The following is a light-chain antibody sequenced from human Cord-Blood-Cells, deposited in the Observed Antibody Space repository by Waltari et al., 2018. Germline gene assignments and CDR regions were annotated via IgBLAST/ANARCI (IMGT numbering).Light chain of an antibody. CDR1: QSISSY. CDR2: AAS. CDR3: QQSYSTPPGT. Sequence: DIQMTQSPSSLSASVGDRVTITCRASQSISSYLNWYQQKPGKATKLLIYAASSLQSGVPSRFSGSGSGTDFTLTISSLQPEDFATYYCQQSYSTPPGTFGGGTKVEIK. V-gene: IGKV1-39*01. J-gene: IGKJ4*01.